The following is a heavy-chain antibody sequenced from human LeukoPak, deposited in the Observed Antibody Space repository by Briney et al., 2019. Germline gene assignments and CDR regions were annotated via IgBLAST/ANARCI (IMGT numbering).Heavy chain of an antibody. D-gene: IGHD6-19*01. J-gene: IGHJ3*02. CDR2: INHSGST. CDR3: ARERGYSSGWYAFDI. Sequence: SETLSLTCAVYGGSFSGYYWSWIRQPPGKGLEWIGEINHSGSTNYNPSLKSRVTISVDTSKNQFSLKLSSVTAADTAVYYCARERGYSSGWYAFDIWGQGTMVTVSS. V-gene: IGHV4-34*01. CDR1: GGSFSGYY.